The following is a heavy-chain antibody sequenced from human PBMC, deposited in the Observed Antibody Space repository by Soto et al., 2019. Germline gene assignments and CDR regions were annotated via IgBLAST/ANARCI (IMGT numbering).Heavy chain of an antibody. D-gene: IGHD3-3*01. Sequence: SETLSLTCTVSGGSISSYYWSWIRQPPGKGLEWIGYIYYSGSTYYNPSLKSRVTISVDTSKNQFSLKLSSVTAADTAVYYCARDPRYDFWSGPYGMDVWGQGSTVTVSS. CDR3: ARDPRYDFWSGPYGMDV. CDR1: GGSISSYY. CDR2: IYYSGST. J-gene: IGHJ6*02. V-gene: IGHV4-59*12.